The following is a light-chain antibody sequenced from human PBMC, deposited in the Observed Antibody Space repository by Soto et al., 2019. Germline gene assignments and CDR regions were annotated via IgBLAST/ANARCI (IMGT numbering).Light chain of an antibody. CDR1: QSMSSW. CDR3: QQYNSYS. J-gene: IGKJ1*01. V-gene: IGKV1-5*01. Sequence: DIQMTRSPSTLSASVGDRVTITCRASQSMSSWLAWYRLKPVKAPKLLFYDASILESGVPSRFSGSGSGTEFTLTSSSLQPDDFATYYCQQYNSYSFGRGTKVDIK. CDR2: DAS.